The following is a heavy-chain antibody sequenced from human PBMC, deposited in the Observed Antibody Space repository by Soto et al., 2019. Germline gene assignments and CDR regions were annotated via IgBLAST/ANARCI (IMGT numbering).Heavy chain of an antibody. CDR1: GCTFRSYA. V-gene: IGHV1-69*13. D-gene: IGHD4-4*01. CDR2: IIPIFGTA. J-gene: IGHJ6*02. CDR3: ASTVSRYYYYGMDV. Sequence: SSVKVSCKASGCTFRSYAISWVRQAPGQGLEWMGGIIPIFGTANYAQKFQGRVTITADESTSTGYMELSSLRSEDTAVYCCASTVSRYYYYGMDVWGQGTTVTVSS.